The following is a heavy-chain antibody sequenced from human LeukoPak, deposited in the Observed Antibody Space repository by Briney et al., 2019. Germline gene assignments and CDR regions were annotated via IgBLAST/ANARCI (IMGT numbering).Heavy chain of an antibody. CDR2: TYYRSKWYR. J-gene: IGHJ4*01. V-gene: IGHV6-1*01. CDR1: GDSVSSNSAS. CDR3: ARGGSYPLDY. Sequence: SQTLSLTCAISGDSVSSNSASWNWIRQSPSRGPEWLGRTYYRSKWYRHYAVSVKSRITIDPDTSKNHFSLQLTSVTPDDTAVYYCARGGSYPLDYWGQGTLVTVSS. D-gene: IGHD3-16*02.